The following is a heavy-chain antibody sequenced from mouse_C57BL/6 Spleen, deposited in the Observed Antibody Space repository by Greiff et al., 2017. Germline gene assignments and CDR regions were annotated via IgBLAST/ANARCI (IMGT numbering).Heavy chain of an antibody. CDR2: ISYSGST. D-gene: IGHD2-3*01. CDR3: ARGNDYFDY. J-gene: IGHJ2*01. CDR1: GYSITSDY. Sequence: EVMLVESGPGLAKPSQTLSLTCSVTGYSITSDYWHWIRKFPGNKLEYMGYISYSGSTYYNQSLKSRISITRDTSKNQYYLQLNSVTTEDTATYYCARGNDYFDYWGQGTTLTVSS. V-gene: IGHV3-8*01.